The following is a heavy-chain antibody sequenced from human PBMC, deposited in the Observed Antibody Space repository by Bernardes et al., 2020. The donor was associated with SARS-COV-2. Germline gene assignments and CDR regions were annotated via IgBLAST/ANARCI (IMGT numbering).Heavy chain of an antibody. Sequence: SETLSLTCAVYGGSVSGYYWSWIRQPPGKGPEWIGESSHSGSTNYNPSLKGRVTISVDTSKNQFSLKLSSVTAADTAVYYCARKGGDYWGQGTVVTVSS. CDR1: GGSVSGYY. J-gene: IGHJ4*02. V-gene: IGHV4-34*01. CDR3: ARKGGDY. CDR2: SSHSGST. D-gene: IGHD3-16*01.